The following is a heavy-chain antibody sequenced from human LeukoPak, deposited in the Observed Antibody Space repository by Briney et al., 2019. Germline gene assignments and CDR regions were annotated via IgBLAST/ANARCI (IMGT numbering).Heavy chain of an antibody. V-gene: IGHV3-15*01. J-gene: IGHJ3*02. D-gene: IGHD3-22*01. Sequence: GGSLRLSCAASGFTVSSNYTSWVRQTPGKGLEWVGRIKSKTDGGTTDYAAPVKGRFTISRDDSKNTLYLQMNSLKTEDTAVYYCTTPHYDSSYSDAFDIWGQGTMVTVSS. CDR2: IKSKTDGGTT. CDR1: GFTVSSNY. CDR3: TTPHYDSSYSDAFDI.